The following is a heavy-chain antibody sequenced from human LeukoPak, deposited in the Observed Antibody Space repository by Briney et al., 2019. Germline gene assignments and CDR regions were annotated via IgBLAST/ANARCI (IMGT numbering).Heavy chain of an antibody. CDR1: GFTFSSYW. Sequence: GGSLRLSCAASGFTFSSYWMHWVRQAPGKGLVWVLRINSDGSSTSYADSVKGRFTISRDNAKNTLYLQMNSLRAEDTAVYYCARAAGYCSSTSCYYLSPWGQGTLVTVSS. D-gene: IGHD2-2*03. J-gene: IGHJ5*02. V-gene: IGHV3-74*01. CDR3: ARAAGYCSSTSCYYLSP. CDR2: INSDGSST.